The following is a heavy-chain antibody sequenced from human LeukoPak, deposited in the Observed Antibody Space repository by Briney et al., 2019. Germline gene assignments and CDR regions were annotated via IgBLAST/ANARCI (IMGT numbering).Heavy chain of an antibody. CDR3: VRKSLRLGELSYLFDY. V-gene: IGHV3-48*03. J-gene: IGHJ4*02. Sequence: GGSLRLSCAASGFTFSSYEMNWVRQAPGKGLEWVSYISSSGSTIYYADSVKGRFTISRDSAKNSLYLQMNSLRAEDTAVYYCVRKSLRLGELSYLFDYWGQGTLVTVSS. CDR2: ISSSGSTI. CDR1: GFTFSSYE. D-gene: IGHD3-16*02.